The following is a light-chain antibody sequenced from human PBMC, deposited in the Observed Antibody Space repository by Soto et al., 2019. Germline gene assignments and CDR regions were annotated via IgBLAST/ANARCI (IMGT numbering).Light chain of an antibody. CDR1: SGDVGGCDY. CDR2: AVN. Sequence: QSAPTQPPSESVTPGHSFRISCSRRSGDVGGCDYVSWYQQHPGKAPDFIIYAVNKRPSRVPDRFSGSKSGNTASLTLSGLHAEDEADYHCGSSAGTTGSVLGT. J-gene: IGLJ1*01. CDR3: GSSAGTTGSV. V-gene: IGLV2-8*01.